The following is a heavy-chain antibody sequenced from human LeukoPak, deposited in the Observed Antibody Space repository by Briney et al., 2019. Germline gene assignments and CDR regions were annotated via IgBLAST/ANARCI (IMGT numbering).Heavy chain of an antibody. CDR2: IYHSGST. J-gene: IGHJ6*03. Sequence: SETLSLTCAVSGYSISSGYYWGWIRQPPGKGLEWIGSIYHSGSTYYNPSLKSRVTISVDTSKNQFSLKLSSVTAADTAVYYCARSSRPTRYYCMDVWGEGTTVTVSS. V-gene: IGHV4-38-2*01. CDR1: GYSISSGYY. CDR3: ARSSRPTRYYCMDV.